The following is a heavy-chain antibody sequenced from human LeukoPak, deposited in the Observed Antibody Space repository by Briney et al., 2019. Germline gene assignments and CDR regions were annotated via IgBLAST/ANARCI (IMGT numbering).Heavy chain of an antibody. V-gene: IGHV1-18*01. CDR1: GYTFTSYG. Sequence: GASVKVSCKASGYTFTSYGISWVRQAPGQGLECMGWISAYNGNTNYAQKLQGRVTMTTDTSTSTAYMELRSLRSDDTAVYYCARGYDILTGYPTHFDYWGQGTLVTVSS. CDR2: ISAYNGNT. J-gene: IGHJ4*02. CDR3: ARGYDILTGYPTHFDY. D-gene: IGHD3-9*01.